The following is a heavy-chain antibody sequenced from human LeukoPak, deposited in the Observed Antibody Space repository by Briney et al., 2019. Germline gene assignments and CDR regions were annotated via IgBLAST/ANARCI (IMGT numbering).Heavy chain of an antibody. V-gene: IGHV3-30-3*01. D-gene: IGHD3-16*01. CDR2: ISYDGSNK. CDR1: GFTFSNYA. Sequence: GGSLRLSYAASGFTFSNYAMHWVRQAPGKGLEWVAVISYDGSNKYYADSVKGRFTISRDNSKNTVYLQMNSLRAEDTAVYYCARGRGEYPPGYWGQGTLVTVSS. J-gene: IGHJ4*02. CDR3: ARGRGEYPPGY.